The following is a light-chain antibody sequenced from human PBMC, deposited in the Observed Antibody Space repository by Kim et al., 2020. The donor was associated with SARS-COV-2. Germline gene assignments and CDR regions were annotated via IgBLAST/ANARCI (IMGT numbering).Light chain of an antibody. CDR2: DAS. Sequence: SASVGDRVTISCRTSQNINTYLNWYQQKLGKAPKVLSYDASTLQGGVPARFSGSGFGTNFTLIISSLQSEDFATYYCQQTYTTRPTFGQGTKLEI. CDR1: QNINTY. V-gene: IGKV1-39*01. CDR3: QQTYTTRPT. J-gene: IGKJ2*01.